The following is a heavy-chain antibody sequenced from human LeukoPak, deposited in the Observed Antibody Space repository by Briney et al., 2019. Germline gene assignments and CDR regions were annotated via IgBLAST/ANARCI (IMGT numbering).Heavy chain of an antibody. J-gene: IGHJ4*02. CDR3: ASEGTTGTTWGPDY. D-gene: IGHD1-1*01. Sequence: GGSLRLSCAASGFTFSSYAMSWVRQAPGKGLVWVSRIDSDGYSTAYADSVKGRFTISRDNAKNTLYLQMNSLRAEDTAVYYCASEGTTGTTWGPDYWGQGTLVTVSS. CDR1: GFTFSSYA. CDR2: IDSDGYST. V-gene: IGHV3-74*01.